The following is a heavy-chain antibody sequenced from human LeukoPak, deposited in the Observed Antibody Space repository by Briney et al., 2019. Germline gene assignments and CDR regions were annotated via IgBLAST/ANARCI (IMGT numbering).Heavy chain of an antibody. CDR1: GFTFSSYS. CDR2: ISSNSSTI. CDR3: ARVNRDLDSSGSRWAFDI. D-gene: IGHD3-22*01. V-gene: IGHV3-48*02. J-gene: IGHJ3*02. Sequence: GGSLRLSCAASGFTFSSYSMNWVRQAPGKGLEWVSYISSNSSTIYYADSVKGRFTISRDNAKNSLYLQMNSLRDEDTAVYYCARVNRDLDSSGSRWAFDIWGQGRIVGVSS.